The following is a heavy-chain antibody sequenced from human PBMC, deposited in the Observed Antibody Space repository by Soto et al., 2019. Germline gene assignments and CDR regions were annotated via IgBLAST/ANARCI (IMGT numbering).Heavy chain of an antibody. J-gene: IGHJ5*02. D-gene: IGHD2-15*01. CDR2: IYHSGST. CDR3: ERVRIGGLVDP. CDR1: GYSISSGYY. V-gene: IGHV4-38-2*01. Sequence: SETLSLTCAVSGYSISSGYYWGWIRQPPGKGLEWIGSIYHSGSTYYNPSLKSRVTISVDTSKDQFSLKLSSVTAADTAVYYCERVRIGGLVDPWGQGTLVTVSS.